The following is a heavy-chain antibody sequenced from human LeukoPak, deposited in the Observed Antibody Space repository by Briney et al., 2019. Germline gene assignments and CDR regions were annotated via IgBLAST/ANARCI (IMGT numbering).Heavy chain of an antibody. V-gene: IGHV1-18*01. J-gene: IGHJ4*02. CDR1: GYTFTSYG. CDR2: ISPHNRNT. D-gene: IGHD3-9*01. CDR3: ARGGFLTGSMNHFDY. Sequence: ASVKASCKAYGYTFTSYGTNWVRQAPGQGLEWLGRISPHNRNTHSAQKFQGRVTMTTDISTITAYMELRSLRSDDTAVYYCARGGFLTGSMNHFDYWGQGTLVTVSS.